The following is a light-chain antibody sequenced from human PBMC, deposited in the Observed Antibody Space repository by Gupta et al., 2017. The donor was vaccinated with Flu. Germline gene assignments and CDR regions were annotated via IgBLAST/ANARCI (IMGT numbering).Light chain of an antibody. J-gene: IGLJ3*02. CDR1: TLSTQY. CDR3: QSADNSGTYVV. Sequence: SYVLPPPPSVSVSPGQTATITCSGDTLSTQYTYWYQQKPGQAPVLVIFKDTERPSGIPERFSGSNSGTAVTLTISGVQAEDEAAYYCQSADNSGTYVVFGGGTKLTV. V-gene: IGLV3-25*03. CDR2: KDT.